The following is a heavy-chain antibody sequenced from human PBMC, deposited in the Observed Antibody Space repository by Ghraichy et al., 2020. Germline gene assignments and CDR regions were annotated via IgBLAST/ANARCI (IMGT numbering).Heavy chain of an antibody. Sequence: GSLRLSCAASGFTFSSYAMSWVRQAPGKGLEWVSAISGSGGSTYYADSVKGRFTISRDNSKNTLYLQMTSLRAEDTAGYYCATGSGSYYNVCAFDIWGQGKMFTVSS. CDR3: ATGSGSYYNVCAFDI. CDR1: GFTFSSYA. D-gene: IGHD3-10*01. J-gene: IGHJ3*02. V-gene: IGHV3-23*01. CDR2: ISGSGGST.